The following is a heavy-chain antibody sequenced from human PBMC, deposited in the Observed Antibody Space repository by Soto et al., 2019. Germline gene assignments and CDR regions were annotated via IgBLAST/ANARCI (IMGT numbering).Heavy chain of an antibody. V-gene: IGHV3-23*01. CDR3: AKVRADYYDSSGPIDY. Sequence: GGSLRLSCAASGFTFSSYVMSWVRQAPGKGLEWVSAISGSGGSTYYGDSVKGRFTISRDNSKNTLYLQMNSLRAEDTAVYYCAKVRADYYDSSGPIDYWGQGTLVTVSS. CDR2: ISGSGGST. D-gene: IGHD3-22*01. CDR1: GFTFSSYV. J-gene: IGHJ4*02.